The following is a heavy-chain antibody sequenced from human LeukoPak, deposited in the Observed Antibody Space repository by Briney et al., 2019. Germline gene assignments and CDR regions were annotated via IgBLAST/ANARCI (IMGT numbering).Heavy chain of an antibody. D-gene: IGHD3-9*01. CDR3: ARGSRDILTGYYDAFDI. J-gene: IGHJ3*02. CDR2: IYHSGST. V-gene: IGHV4-30-2*01. CDR1: GGSISSGGYY. Sequence: SETLSLTRTVSGGSISSGGYYWSWIRQPPGKGLEWIGYIYHSGSTYYNPSLKSRVTISVDRSKNQFSLKLSSVTAADTAVYYCARGSRDILTGYYDAFDIWGQGTMVTVSS.